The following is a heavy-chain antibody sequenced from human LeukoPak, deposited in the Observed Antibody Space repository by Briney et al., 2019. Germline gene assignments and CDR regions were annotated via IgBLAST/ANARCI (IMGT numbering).Heavy chain of an antibody. D-gene: IGHD5-18*01. CDR3: ARHGSAGAWIQLWLLSYFDY. CDR2: INHSGST. V-gene: IGHV4-34*01. J-gene: IGHJ4*02. CDR1: GGSFSGYY. Sequence: SETLSLTCAVYGGSFSGYYWSWIRQPPGKGLEWIGEINHSGSTNYNPSLKSRVTISVDTSKNQFSLKLSSVTAADTAVYYCARHGSAGAWIQLWLLSYFDYWGQGTLVTVSS.